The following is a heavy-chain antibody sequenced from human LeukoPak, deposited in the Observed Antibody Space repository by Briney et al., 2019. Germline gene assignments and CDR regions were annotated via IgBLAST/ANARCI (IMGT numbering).Heavy chain of an antibody. J-gene: IGHJ4*02. CDR2: MNPDNGGT. D-gene: IGHD1-14*01. V-gene: IGHV1-2*02. CDR1: GYRFSDYY. Sequence: GASVKVSCKASGYRFSDYYIHWVRQAPGQGLEWMGWMNPDNGGTNYAPQFQGRVTLTRATSINTAYMDLGRLQSDDTATYYCVRGGRVTYYYFDVWGERALVTVSS. CDR3: VRGGRVTYYYFDV.